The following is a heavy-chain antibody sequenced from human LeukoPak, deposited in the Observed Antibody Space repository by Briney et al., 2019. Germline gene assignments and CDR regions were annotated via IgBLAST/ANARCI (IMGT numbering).Heavy chain of an antibody. J-gene: IGHJ4*02. CDR2: ISAYNGNT. CDR3: ARTAYCGGDCYWEFDY. Sequence: ASVKVSCKASGYTFTGYYMHWVRQAPGQGLEWMGWISAYNGNTNYAQKLQGRVTMTTDTSTSTAYMELRSLRSDDTAVYYCARTAYCGGDCYWEFDYWGQGTLVTVSS. V-gene: IGHV1-18*04. D-gene: IGHD2-21*02. CDR1: GYTFTGYY.